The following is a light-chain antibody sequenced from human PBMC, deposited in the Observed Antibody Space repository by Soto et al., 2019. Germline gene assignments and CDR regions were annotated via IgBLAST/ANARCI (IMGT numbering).Light chain of an antibody. Sequence: VLTQPPSVSAAPGQRVTISCSGSSSNIGGNSVSWYQQLPGTAPKLLIYDDDKRPSGIPDRFSGSKSGTSATLGITGFQTGDEADHYCGSWDSSLSAYVFGTGTKVTV. V-gene: IGLV1-51*01. CDR1: SSNIGGNS. CDR2: DDD. J-gene: IGLJ1*01. CDR3: GSWDSSLSAYV.